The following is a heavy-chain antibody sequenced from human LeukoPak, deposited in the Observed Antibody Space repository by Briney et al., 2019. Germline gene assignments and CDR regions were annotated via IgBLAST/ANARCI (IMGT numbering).Heavy chain of an antibody. D-gene: IGHD1-7*01. CDR1: GGSISSYY. CDR3: ARGPGNYEYYFDY. V-gene: IGHV4-59*01. J-gene: IGHJ4*02. CDR2: IYYSGST. Sequence: SETLSLTCAVSGGSISSYYWSWIRQPPGKGLEWIGYIYYSGSTNYNPSLKSRVTISVDTSKNQFSLKLSSVTAADTAVYYCARGPGNYEYYFDYWGQGTLVTVSS.